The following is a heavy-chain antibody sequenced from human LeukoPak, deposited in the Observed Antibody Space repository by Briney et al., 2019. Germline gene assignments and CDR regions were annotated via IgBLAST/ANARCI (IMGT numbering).Heavy chain of an antibody. D-gene: IGHD6-13*01. CDR3: ARDTSSSWPYYFDY. CDR2: ISSGSTTI. Sequence: GGSLRLSCAASGFTLSSYSMNWVRQAPGKGLEWVSYISSGSTTIYYADSVKGRFTISRDNAKNSLYLQMNSLRAEDTALYYCARDTSSSWPYYFDYWGQGTLVTVSS. V-gene: IGHV3-48*01. J-gene: IGHJ4*02. CDR1: GFTLSSYS.